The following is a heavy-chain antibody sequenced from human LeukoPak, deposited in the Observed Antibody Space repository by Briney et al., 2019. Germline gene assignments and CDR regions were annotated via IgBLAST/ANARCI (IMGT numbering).Heavy chain of an antibody. Sequence: GSLRLSCAASGFIFSNYWMSWVRQAPGKGLEWVINIKPDGGEIYFVDSVKGRFTISRDNAKNSLYLQMNSLRAEDTAVYFCARDLRGPSFYWGQGTLVTVSS. CDR1: GFIFSNYW. J-gene: IGHJ4*02. V-gene: IGHV3-7*01. D-gene: IGHD3-16*01. CDR3: ARDLRGPSFY. CDR2: IKPDGGEI.